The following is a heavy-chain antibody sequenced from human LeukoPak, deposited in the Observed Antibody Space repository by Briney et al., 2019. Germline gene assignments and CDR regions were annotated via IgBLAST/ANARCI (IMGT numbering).Heavy chain of an antibody. Sequence: ASVKVSCKASGYTFTGYYMHWVRQAPGQGLEWMGWINPNSGGTNYAQKFQGRVTMTRDTSISTAYMELSRLRSDDTAVYYCARGHSHCTNGVCYLGAYYYYMDVWGKGTTVTDSS. CDR3: ARGHSHCTNGVCYLGAYYYYMDV. CDR2: INPNSGGT. D-gene: IGHD2-8*01. CDR1: GYTFTGYY. V-gene: IGHV1-2*02. J-gene: IGHJ6*03.